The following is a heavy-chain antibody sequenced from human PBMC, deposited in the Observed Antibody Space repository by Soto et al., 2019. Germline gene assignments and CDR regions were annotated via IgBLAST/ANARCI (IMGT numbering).Heavy chain of an antibody. Sequence: HPGGSLRLSCGASGFIFSKYSMNWVRQAPGKGLEWLSYISSNSVTIYYADSVRGRFTISRDNAKNSLYLQMNSLRAEDTAVYYCAGGSGSYYYYYYGMDVWGQGTTVTVSS. V-gene: IGHV3-48*04. J-gene: IGHJ6*02. D-gene: IGHD3-10*01. CDR3: AGGSGSYYYYYYGMDV. CDR2: ISSNSVTI. CDR1: GFIFSKYS.